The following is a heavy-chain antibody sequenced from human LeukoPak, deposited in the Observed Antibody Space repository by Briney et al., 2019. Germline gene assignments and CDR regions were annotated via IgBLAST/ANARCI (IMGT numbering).Heavy chain of an antibody. CDR3: ASTVDGIAAAGTKGDYYYYYMDV. D-gene: IGHD6-13*01. Sequence: GGSLRLSCAASGFTFSSYSMNWVRQAPGKGLEWVSSISSSSSYIYYADSVKGRFTISRDNAKNSLYLQMNSLRAEDTAVYYCASTVDGIAAAGTKGDYYYYYMDVWGKGTTVTVSS. CDR2: ISSSSSYI. V-gene: IGHV3-21*01. CDR1: GFTFSSYS. J-gene: IGHJ6*03.